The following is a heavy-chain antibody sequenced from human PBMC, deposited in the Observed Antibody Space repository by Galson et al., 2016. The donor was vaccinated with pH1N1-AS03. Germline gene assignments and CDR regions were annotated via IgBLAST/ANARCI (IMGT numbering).Heavy chain of an antibody. CDR3: ARRYTAMADFDAFDI. V-gene: IGHV4-61*01. J-gene: IGHJ3*02. D-gene: IGHD5-18*01. CDR2: IYYSAST. Sequence: TLSLTCTVSGGSVSSGSYYWTWIRQPPGKGLEWIGYIYYSASTNYNPSLKSRVTISVDTSKNQFSPKLISVSAADTAVYYCARRYTAMADFDAFDIWGQGTMVTVSS. CDR1: GGSVSSGSYY.